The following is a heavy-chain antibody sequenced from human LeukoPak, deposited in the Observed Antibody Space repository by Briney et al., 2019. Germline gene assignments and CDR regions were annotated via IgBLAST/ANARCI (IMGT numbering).Heavy chain of an antibody. J-gene: IGHJ6*03. CDR2: ISSSSSYI. CDR3: ARGPQYCRSTSCYTSYMDV. D-gene: IGHD2-2*02. V-gene: IGHV3-21*01. Sequence: GGSLRLSCAASGFTFSSYSMNWVRQAPGKRLEWVSSISSSSSYIYYADSVKGRFTISRDNAKNSLYLQMNSLRAEDTAVYYCARGPQYCRSTSCYTSYMDVWGKGTTVTVSS. CDR1: GFTFSSYS.